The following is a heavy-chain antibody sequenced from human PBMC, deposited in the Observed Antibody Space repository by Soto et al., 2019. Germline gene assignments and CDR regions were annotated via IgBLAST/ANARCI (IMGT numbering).Heavy chain of an antibody. CDR2: IYYSGST. CDR1: GGSISSGGYY. D-gene: IGHD2-8*02. J-gene: IGHJ6*02. CDR3: AREVLVVSSDSYYYYGMDV. Sequence: QVQLQESGPGLVKPSQTLSLTCTVSGGSISSGGYYWSWIRQHPGKGLEWIGYIYYSGSTYYNPSLKSRVTISVDTSKNQFSLKLSSGTAADTAVYYCAREVLVVSSDSYYYYGMDVWGQGTTVTVSS. V-gene: IGHV4-31*03.